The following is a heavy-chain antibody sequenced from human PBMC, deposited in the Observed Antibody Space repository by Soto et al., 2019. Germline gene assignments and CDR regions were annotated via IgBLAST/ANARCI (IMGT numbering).Heavy chain of an antibody. V-gene: IGHV3-23*01. Sequence: GGSLRLSCAASGFTFSSYAMSWVRQAPGKGLEWVSAISGSGGSTYYADSVKGRFTISRDNSKNTLYLQMNSLRAEDTAVYYCAKDGHYDYVWGSYRYTFFDYWGQGTLVTVSS. CDR1: GFTFSSYA. J-gene: IGHJ4*02. CDR2: ISGSGGST. D-gene: IGHD3-16*02. CDR3: AKDGHYDYVWGSYRYTFFDY.